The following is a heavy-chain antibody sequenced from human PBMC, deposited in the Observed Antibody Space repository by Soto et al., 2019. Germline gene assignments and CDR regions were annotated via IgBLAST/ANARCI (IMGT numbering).Heavy chain of an antibody. CDR2: ISGSGGST. J-gene: IGHJ5*02. Sequence: GSLRLSCAASGFTFSSYAMSWVRQAPGKGLEWVSAISGSGGSTYYADSVKGRFTISRDNSKNTLYLQMNSLRAEDTAVYYCARTLFGSWYSGPFDPWGQGTLVTVSS. V-gene: IGHV3-23*01. CDR1: GFTFSSYA. D-gene: IGHD6-13*01. CDR3: ARTLFGSWYSGPFDP.